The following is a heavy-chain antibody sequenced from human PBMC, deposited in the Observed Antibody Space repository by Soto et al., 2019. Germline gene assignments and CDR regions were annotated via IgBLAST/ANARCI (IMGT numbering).Heavy chain of an antibody. CDR1: GGSISSSNYY. V-gene: IGHV4-39*01. D-gene: IGHD2-15*01. CDR3: PGRDSSPLYRY. J-gene: IGHJ4*02. Sequence: PSETLSLTCTVSGGSISSSNYYWGWIRQPPGKGLEWIGTIYYSGTTYYNPSLKSRVTISVDTSKNQFSLKLSSVTAADTAVYYCPGRDSSPLYRYWGRGTLVTVSS. CDR2: IYYSGTT.